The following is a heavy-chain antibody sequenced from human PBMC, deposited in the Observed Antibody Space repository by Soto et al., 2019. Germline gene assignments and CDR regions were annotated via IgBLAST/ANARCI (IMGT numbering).Heavy chain of an antibody. J-gene: IGHJ5*02. V-gene: IGHV4-34*01. CDR2: INHSGST. CDR1: GRSFIGYY. D-gene: IGHD1-26*01. CDR3: ATQEVGGSYVYTFDP. Sequence: SATLSLTCAVYGRSFIGYYWSWIGQAPGKGLEWIGEINHSGSTNYNPSLKSRVTISVDTSKNQFSLKRSSVTAADTAAYYCATQEVGGSYVYTFDPWGQGTLVTVS.